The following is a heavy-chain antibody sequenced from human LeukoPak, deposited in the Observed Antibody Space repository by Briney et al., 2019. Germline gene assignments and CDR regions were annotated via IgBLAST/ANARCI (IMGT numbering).Heavy chain of an antibody. D-gene: IGHD3-10*01. Sequence: ASMKVSCKASGYKFTDDYMHWVRQAPGQGLEFMGWINPDSGFTNYAQKFKGRVTMTRDTSISTAYMELSRLRSDDTAVYYCARVQRTYGSGSYLLDYWGQGTLVTVSS. J-gene: IGHJ4*02. CDR3: ARVQRTYGSGSYLLDY. V-gene: IGHV1-2*02. CDR1: GYKFTDDY. CDR2: INPDSGFT.